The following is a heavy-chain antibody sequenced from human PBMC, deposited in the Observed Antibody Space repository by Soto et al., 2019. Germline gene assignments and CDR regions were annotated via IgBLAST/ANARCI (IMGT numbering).Heavy chain of an antibody. D-gene: IGHD6-6*01. Sequence: QVQLQQWGAGLLKPSETLSLTCAVYGGSFSGYYWSWIRQPPGKGLEWIGEINHSGSTNYNPSLRSRVTISVDTSKNQFSLKLSSVTAADTAVYYCARARSVEYSSSSLGSWFDPWGQGTLVTVSS. V-gene: IGHV4-34*01. CDR3: ARARSVEYSSSSLGSWFDP. CDR2: INHSGST. CDR1: GGSFSGYY. J-gene: IGHJ5*02.